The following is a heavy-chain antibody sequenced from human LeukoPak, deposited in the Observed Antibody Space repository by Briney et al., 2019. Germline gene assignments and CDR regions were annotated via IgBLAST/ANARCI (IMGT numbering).Heavy chain of an antibody. CDR3: ARVIFTWYFDL. J-gene: IGHJ2*01. Sequence: SETLSLTCTVSGGSIISSSYYWGWIRQPPGKGLEWIGSIYYSGSTYYNPSLKSRVTIFVDTSKNQFSLKLSSVTAADTAVHYCARVIFTWYFDLWGRGTLVTVSS. CDR1: GGSIISSSYY. D-gene: IGHD2-21*01. CDR2: IYYSGST. V-gene: IGHV4-39*01.